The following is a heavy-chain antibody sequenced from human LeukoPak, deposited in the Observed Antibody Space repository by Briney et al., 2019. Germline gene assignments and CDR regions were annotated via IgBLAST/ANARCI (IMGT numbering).Heavy chain of an antibody. CDR1: GFTFSNAW. D-gene: IGHD6-6*01. Sequence: PGGSLRLSCAASGFTFSNAWMSWVRQAPGKGLEWVANIKQDGSEKFYVDSVKGRVTISRDNAKNSLYLQMNSLRAEDTAVYYCARIGYSSSSLDFWGQGTLVTVSS. CDR2: IKQDGSEK. V-gene: IGHV3-7*01. CDR3: ARIGYSSSSLDF. J-gene: IGHJ4*02.